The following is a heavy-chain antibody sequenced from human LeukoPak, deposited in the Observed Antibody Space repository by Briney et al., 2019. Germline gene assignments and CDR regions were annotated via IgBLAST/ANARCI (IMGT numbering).Heavy chain of an antibody. J-gene: IGHJ4*02. V-gene: IGHV1-2*04. D-gene: IGHD6-13*01. CDR3: ARGDSSSWYDPNPLDY. Sequence: ASVKVSCKASGYTFTGYYMHWVRQAPGQGLEWMGWINPNSGGTNCAQKFQGWVTMTRDTSISTAYMELSRLRSDDTAVYYCARGDSSSWYDPNPLDYWGQGTLVTVSS. CDR1: GYTFTGYY. CDR2: INPNSGGT.